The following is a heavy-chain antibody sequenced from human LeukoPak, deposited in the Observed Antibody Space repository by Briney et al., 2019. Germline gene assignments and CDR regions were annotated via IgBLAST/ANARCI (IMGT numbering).Heavy chain of an antibody. CDR2: INSDSSTM. CDR3: AIGNLWALLI. V-gene: IGHV3-48*02. D-gene: IGHD1-14*01. CDR1: GLTISSYS. Sequence: GGSLRLSCEASGLTISSYSMKWLRQAPGKGLEWASNINSDSSTMDYADSVKGRFSISRDSAKNSLFLQMNSLRDEDTAVYYCAIGNLWALLIWGQGTMVTVSS. J-gene: IGHJ3*02.